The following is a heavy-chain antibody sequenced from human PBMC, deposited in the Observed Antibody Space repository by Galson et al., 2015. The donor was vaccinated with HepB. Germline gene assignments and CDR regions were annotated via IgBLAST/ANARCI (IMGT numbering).Heavy chain of an antibody. J-gene: IGHJ3*02. CDR3: ARTPSAGYDLWSGYNAFDI. CDR1: GGTFSSYA. Sequence: SVKVSCKASGGTFSSYAISWVRQAPGQGLEWMGGIIPIFGTANYAQKFQGRVTITADESTSTAYMELSSLRSEDTAVYYCARTPSAGYDLWSGYNAFDIWGQGTMVTVSS. D-gene: IGHD3-3*01. V-gene: IGHV1-69*13. CDR2: IIPIFGTA.